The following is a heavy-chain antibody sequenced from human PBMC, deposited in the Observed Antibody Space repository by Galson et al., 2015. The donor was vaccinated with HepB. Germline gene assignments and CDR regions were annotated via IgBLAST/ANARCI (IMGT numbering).Heavy chain of an antibody. CDR2: IIPILGIA. CDR1: GGTFSRYA. CDR3: ARVGPQDTAMVGP. D-gene: IGHD5-18*01. Sequence: SVKVSCKASGGTFSRYAISWVRQAPGQGLEWMGRIIPILGIANYAQKFQGRVTITADKSTSTAYMELSSLRSEDTAVYYCARVGPQDTAMVGPWGQGTLVTVSS. V-gene: IGHV1-69*04. J-gene: IGHJ5*02.